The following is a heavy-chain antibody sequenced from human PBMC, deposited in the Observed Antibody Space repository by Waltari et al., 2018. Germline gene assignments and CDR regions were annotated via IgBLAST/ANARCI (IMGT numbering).Heavy chain of an antibody. V-gene: IGHV3-30-3*01. D-gene: IGHD6-19*01. CDR3: ARDRAEGWYVNHYFDY. J-gene: IGHJ4*02. CDR2: ISYDGSNK. CDR1: GFTFSSYA. Sequence: QVQLVESGGGVVQPGRSLRLSCAASGFTFSSYAMHWVRQAPGKGLEWVAVISYDGSNKYYADSVKGRFTISRDNSKNTLYLQMNSLRAEDTAVYYCARDRAEGWYVNHYFDYWGQGTLVTVSS.